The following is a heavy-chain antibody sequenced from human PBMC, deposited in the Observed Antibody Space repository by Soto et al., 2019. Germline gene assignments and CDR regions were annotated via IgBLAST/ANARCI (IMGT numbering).Heavy chain of an antibody. D-gene: IGHD3-10*01. V-gene: IGHV4-34*01. CDR3: ARYPGYRRPGSYYPH. CDR2: INHSGSS. CDR1: GGSFSGYY. J-gene: IGHJ4*02. Sequence: QVQLQQWGAGLLKPSETLSLTCAVYGGSFSGYYWSWIRQPPGKGLEWIGEINHSGSSNYNPSLKSRVTRSVDPSKNQFSLKLSSVTAADTAVYYCARYPGYRRPGSYYPHWGQGTLVTVSS.